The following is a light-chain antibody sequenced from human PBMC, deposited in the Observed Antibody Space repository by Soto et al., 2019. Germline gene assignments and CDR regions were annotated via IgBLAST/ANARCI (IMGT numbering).Light chain of an antibody. V-gene: IGLV2-23*02. CDR1: SSDIGNYNL. CDR3: CSYAGRRYVV. Sequence: QSALTQPASASGSPGQSITISCTGTSSDIGNYNLVSWYQQHPHKAPKLIIYEVDKGPSGVSNRFSGSKFGNTASLTISGLQAEDEADYYCCSYAGRRYVVFGGGTKVTVL. CDR2: EVD. J-gene: IGLJ2*01.